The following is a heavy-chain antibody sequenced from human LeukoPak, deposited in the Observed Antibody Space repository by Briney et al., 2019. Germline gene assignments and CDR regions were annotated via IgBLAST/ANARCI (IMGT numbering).Heavy chain of an antibody. V-gene: IGHV3-23*01. CDR3: AKDEYCSSTSCRATPFDP. Sequence: GRSLRLSCAASGFTFSSDAMSSVRQAPGKGLEWVSAISGSGGSTYYADSVKGRFTISRDNSKNTLYLQMNSLRAEDTAVYYCAKDEYCSSTSCRATPFDPWGQGTLVTVSS. J-gene: IGHJ5*02. D-gene: IGHD2-2*01. CDR2: ISGSGGST. CDR1: GFTFSSDA.